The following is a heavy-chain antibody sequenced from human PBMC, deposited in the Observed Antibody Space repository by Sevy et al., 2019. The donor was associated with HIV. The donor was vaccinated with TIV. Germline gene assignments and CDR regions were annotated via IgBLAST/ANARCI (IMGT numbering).Heavy chain of an antibody. D-gene: IGHD3-22*01. CDR1: GYSISSGYY. Sequence: SETLSLTCAVSGYSISSGYYWGWIRQPPGKGLEWIGSIYHSGSTYYNPSLKSRVTISVDTSKNQFSLKLSSVTAADTAVYYCARVPPTMIVPRGAFDIWGQWTMVTVSS. J-gene: IGHJ3*02. CDR2: IYHSGST. CDR3: ARVPPTMIVPRGAFDI. V-gene: IGHV4-38-2*01.